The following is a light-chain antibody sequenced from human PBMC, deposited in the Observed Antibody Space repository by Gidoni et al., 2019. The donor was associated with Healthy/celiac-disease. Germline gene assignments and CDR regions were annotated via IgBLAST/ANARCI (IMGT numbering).Light chain of an antibody. J-gene: IGKJ2*01. CDR1: QSISSY. CDR3: QQSYSTPYT. CDR2: AAS. V-gene: IGKV1-39*01. Sequence: DSQMTQSPSSLSASVGDRVTITCRASQSISSYLNWYQQKPGKAPKLLLYAASSLQSGVPSRFSGSGSGTDFTLTISTLQPDDFATYYCQQSYSTPYTFGQGTKLEIK.